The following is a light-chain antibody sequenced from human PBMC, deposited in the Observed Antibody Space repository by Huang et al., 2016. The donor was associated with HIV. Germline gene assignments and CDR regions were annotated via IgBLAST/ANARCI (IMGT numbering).Light chain of an antibody. CDR2: STS. J-gene: IGKJ1*01. CDR1: QGISNS. Sequence: DIQMTQSPSSLSAFVGDTVTITCRASQGISNSVARYQQKPGKAPKLRLYSTSRLESGVPSRFRGGGYGTDYTLTINSLQPDDFATYYCQQYYTSPTFGQGSKVEIK. CDR3: QQYYTSPT. V-gene: IGKV1-NL1*01.